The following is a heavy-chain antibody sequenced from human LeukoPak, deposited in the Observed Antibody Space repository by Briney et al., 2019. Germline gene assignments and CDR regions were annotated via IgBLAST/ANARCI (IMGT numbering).Heavy chain of an antibody. D-gene: IGHD2-2*01. Sequence: GGSLRLSCAASGFTFSSYWMHWVRQAPGKGLVWVSRINSDGSSTSYADSVKGRFTISRDNAKNTLYLQMNSLRAEDTAVYYCARDRNIVVVPAAKAWFDPWGQGTLVTVSS. V-gene: IGHV3-74*01. CDR2: INSDGSST. J-gene: IGHJ5*02. CDR1: GFTFSSYW. CDR3: ARDRNIVVVPAAKAWFDP.